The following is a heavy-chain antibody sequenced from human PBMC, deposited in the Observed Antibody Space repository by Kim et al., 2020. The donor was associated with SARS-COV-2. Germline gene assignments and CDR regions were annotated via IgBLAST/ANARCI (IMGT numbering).Heavy chain of an antibody. J-gene: IGHJ4*02. CDR3: VTRNYYNSGSYYEGAPFDV. CDR1: GFTFSNYA. CDR2: ISSDGGST. Sequence: GGSLRLSCSASGFTFSNYAMHWVRQAPGKGLEYVSAISSDGGSTYYADSVKGRFTISRDNSKNLLYVQMSSLRVEDTAIYYCVTRNYYNSGSYYEGAPFDVGGEETLVTVSS. D-gene: IGHD3-10*01. V-gene: IGHV3-64*05.